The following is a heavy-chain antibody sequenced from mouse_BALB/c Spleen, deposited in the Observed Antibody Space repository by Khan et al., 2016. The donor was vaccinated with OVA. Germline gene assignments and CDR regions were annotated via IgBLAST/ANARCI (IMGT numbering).Heavy chain of an antibody. J-gene: IGHJ3*01. Sequence: VQLKESGPELVKPGASVKMSCKASGYTFTSYVMHWVKQKPGQGLEWIGYISPNSDGSKYNEKFRGKATLTSDKSSSTAYMELSSLTSEDSAVYYCLVSLYYYGSAYEGFAYWGQGTLVTVSA. CDR2: ISPNSDGS. V-gene: IGHV1S136*01. CDR1: GYTFTSYV. D-gene: IGHD1-1*01. CDR3: LVSLYYYGSAYEGFAY.